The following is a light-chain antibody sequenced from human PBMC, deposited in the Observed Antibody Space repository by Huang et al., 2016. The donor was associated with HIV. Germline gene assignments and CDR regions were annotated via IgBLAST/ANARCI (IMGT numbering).Light chain of an antibody. CDR3: QQYSKWPPNT. CDR1: QSVNSK. V-gene: IGKV3-15*01. Sequence: EIVMTQSPATLSLSPGERATLACRASQSVNSKLAWYQQKPGQAPRLLSYGASTRATGVSGRFSGSGSGTEFTLTISSLQSEDFAVYYCQQYSKWPPNTFGQGTKLESK. CDR2: GAS. J-gene: IGKJ2*01.